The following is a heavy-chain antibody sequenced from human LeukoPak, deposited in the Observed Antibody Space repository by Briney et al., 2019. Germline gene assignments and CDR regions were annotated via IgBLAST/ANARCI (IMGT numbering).Heavy chain of an antibody. CDR3: ARDDPYYDSVWGLGY. CDR2: INSDASDT. Sequence: PGGSLRLSCAASGFTFSRHWMHWVRQAPGKGLVWISRINSDASDTNYADFVKGRFTISRDNAKNSLYLQMYSLRAEDTAVYYCARDDPYYDSVWGLGYWGQGTLVTVSS. J-gene: IGHJ4*02. V-gene: IGHV3-74*01. CDR1: GFTFSRHW. D-gene: IGHD3-22*01.